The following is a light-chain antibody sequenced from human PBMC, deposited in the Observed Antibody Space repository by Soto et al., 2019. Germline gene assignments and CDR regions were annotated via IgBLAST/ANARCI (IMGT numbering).Light chain of an antibody. J-gene: IGKJ3*01. V-gene: IGKV3-20*01. CDR3: QLYGRSPLFS. Sequence: EIVLAQSPGTLSLSPGERATLSCRASQSVSSRYLAWYQQRPGQAPRLLIYDASSRATGIPDRFSGSGSGTDFTLTISRLEPEDFAVYYCQLYGRSPLFSFGPGTRVDIK. CDR1: QSVSSRY. CDR2: DAS.